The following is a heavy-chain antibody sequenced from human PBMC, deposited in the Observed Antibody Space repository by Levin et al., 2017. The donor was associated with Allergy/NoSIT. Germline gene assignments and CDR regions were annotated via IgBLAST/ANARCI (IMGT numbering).Heavy chain of an antibody. CDR3: ARDRTIAAAGGGHYYYGMDV. V-gene: IGHV4-59*01. CDR1: GGSITNYY. J-gene: IGHJ6*02. D-gene: IGHD6-13*01. CDR2: IYYSGST. Sequence: ASETLSLTCTVSGGSITNYYWSWIRQPPGKGLEWIGYIYYSGSTNYNPSLKSRVTISVDTSKNQFSMKLSSVTAADSALYYCARDRTIAAAGGGHYYYGMDVWGQGTTVTVSS.